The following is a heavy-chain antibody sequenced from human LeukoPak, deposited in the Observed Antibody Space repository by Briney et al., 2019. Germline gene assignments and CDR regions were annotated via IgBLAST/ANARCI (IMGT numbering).Heavy chain of an antibody. CDR1: GFTFSSYA. V-gene: IGHV3-23*01. CDR3: AKARYSSSWTGGYFDY. CDR2: ISGSGGST. D-gene: IGHD6-13*01. Sequence: GGSLRLSCAASGFTFSSYAMSWVRQAPGKGLEWVSAISGSGGSTYYADSVKGRFTISRNNSKNTLYLQMNSLRAEDTAVYYCAKARYSSSWTGGYFDYWGQGTLVTVSS. J-gene: IGHJ4*02.